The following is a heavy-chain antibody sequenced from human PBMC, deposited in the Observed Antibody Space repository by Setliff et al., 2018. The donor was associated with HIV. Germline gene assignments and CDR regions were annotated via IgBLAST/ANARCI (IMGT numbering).Heavy chain of an antibody. CDR3: ARGAITMVRGVGFDP. Sequence: ASVKVSCKASGYTFSTYGVAWVRQGPGQGLEWMGRISGNNHDTKYARKFQGRVTMTTATSTNTAYMELRSLRSDDTAVYYCARGAITMVRGVGFDPWGQGTLVTVSS. D-gene: IGHD3-10*01. J-gene: IGHJ5*02. CDR1: GYTFSTYG. V-gene: IGHV1-18*01. CDR2: ISGNNHDT.